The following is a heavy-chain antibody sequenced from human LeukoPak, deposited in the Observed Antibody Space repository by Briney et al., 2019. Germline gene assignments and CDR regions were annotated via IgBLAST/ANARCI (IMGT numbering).Heavy chain of an antibody. CDR1: GFTFSGSA. D-gene: IGHD6-13*01. Sequence: GGSLRLSCAASGFTFSGSAMHWVRQASGKGLEWVGRIRSKANSYATAYAASVKGRFTISGDDSKNTAYLQMNSLKTEDTAVYYCTRPAGTGDYWGQGTLVTVSS. J-gene: IGHJ4*02. CDR2: IRSKANSYAT. CDR3: TRPAGTGDY. V-gene: IGHV3-73*01.